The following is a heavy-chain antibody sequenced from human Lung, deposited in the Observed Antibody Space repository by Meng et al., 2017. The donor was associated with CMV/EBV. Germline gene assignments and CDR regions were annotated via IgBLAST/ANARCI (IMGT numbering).Heavy chain of an antibody. J-gene: IGHJ4*02. Sequence: GESXKISCRASGYTFSSYSMSWVRQAPGKGLEWVSSISGSGGSTYSADSVKGRLTISRDNSESTLYLQMNSLTAEDTAIYYCVKGWQNLGDYWGQGTRVTGAS. CDR1: GYTFSSYS. CDR3: VKGWQNLGDY. V-gene: IGHV3-23*01. D-gene: IGHD7-27*01. CDR2: ISGSGGST.